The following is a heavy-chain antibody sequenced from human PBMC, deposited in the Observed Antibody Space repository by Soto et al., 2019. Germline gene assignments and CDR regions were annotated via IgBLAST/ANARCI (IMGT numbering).Heavy chain of an antibody. CDR1: GFTFSNAW. CDR2: IKSKTDGGTT. Sequence: GGSLRLSCAASGFTFSNAWMNWVRQAPGKGLEWVGRIKSKTDGGTTDYAAPVKGRFTISRDDSKNTLYLQMNSLKTEDTAVYYCTYTRMEYYDILTGPYDFDYWGQGTRVTVSS. J-gene: IGHJ4*02. CDR3: TYTRMEYYDILTGPYDFDY. D-gene: IGHD3-9*01. V-gene: IGHV3-15*07.